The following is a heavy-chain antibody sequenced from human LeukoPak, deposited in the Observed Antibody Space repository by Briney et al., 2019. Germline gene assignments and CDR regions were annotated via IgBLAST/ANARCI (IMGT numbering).Heavy chain of an antibody. D-gene: IGHD7-27*01. J-gene: IGHJ4*02. CDR2: IHYSVTT. CDR1: GGSFSSGTYF. CDR3: ARWGTY. V-gene: IGHV4-61*01. Sequence: SETLSLTCTVSGGSFSSGTYFWTWVRQPPGKGLEWIGHIHYSVTTNYNPSLKSRVTMSLDTSKNQFSLKLTSVTAADTAIYFCARWGTYWGQGILVTVSS.